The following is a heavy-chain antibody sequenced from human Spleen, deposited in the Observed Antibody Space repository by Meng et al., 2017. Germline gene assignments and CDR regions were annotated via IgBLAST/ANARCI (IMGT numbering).Heavy chain of an antibody. D-gene: IGHD3-10*02. CDR1: GFTFSSHA. Sequence: GGSLRLSCAASGFTFSSHAMHWVRRAPGKGLEWVAVISSDGRTIYYLDSVKGRFAISRDNSKNALYLQMNGLGDEDTAVYYCTRDMFGTVDYWGQGTLVTVSS. V-gene: IGHV3-30*09. CDR2: ISSDGRTI. CDR3: TRDMFGTVDY. J-gene: IGHJ4*02.